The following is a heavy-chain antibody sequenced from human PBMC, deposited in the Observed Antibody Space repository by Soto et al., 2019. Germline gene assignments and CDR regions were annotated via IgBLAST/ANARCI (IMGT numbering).Heavy chain of an antibody. D-gene: IGHD6-19*01. J-gene: IGHJ4*02. CDR1: GYTFTSYG. Sequence: QVQLVQSGAEVKKPWSTVKVSCKASGYTFTSYGIIRVRQAPGLGLEWMGWISAYNGNRNYAQKLQGRVTMTTDTSTSTTYMEHRGLRSEDTAVSYCEGQPGAYRSGWPFDYWGQGTLVTVSS. CDR3: EGQPGAYRSGWPFDY. CDR2: ISAYNGNR. V-gene: IGHV1-18*01.